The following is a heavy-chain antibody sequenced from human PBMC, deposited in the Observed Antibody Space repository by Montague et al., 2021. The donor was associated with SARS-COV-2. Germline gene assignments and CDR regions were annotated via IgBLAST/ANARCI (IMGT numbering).Heavy chain of an antibody. D-gene: IGHD3-9*01. Sequence: PALVKPTQTLTLTCTFSGFSLSTSGMCVGWIRQPPGKALEWLARIDWDDDKYYSTSLKTRLTISKDTSKNQVVLTMTNMDPVDTATYYCARIRYDILTGYQTRFDYWGQGTLVTVSS. J-gene: IGHJ4*02. CDR3: ARIRYDILTGYQTRFDY. V-gene: IGHV2-70*11. CDR2: IDWDDDK. CDR1: GFSLSTSGMC.